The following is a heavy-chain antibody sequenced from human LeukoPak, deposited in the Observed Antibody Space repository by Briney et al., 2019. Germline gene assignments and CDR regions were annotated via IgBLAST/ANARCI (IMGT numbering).Heavy chain of an antibody. D-gene: IGHD1-26*01. CDR3: ARRVNIVGADY. CDR1: GGSFSGYY. V-gene: IGHV4-34*01. J-gene: IGHJ4*02. Sequence: PSETLSLTCAVYGGSFSGYYWSWIRQPPGKGLEWIGEINHSGSTNYNPSLKSRVTISVDTSKNQFSLKLSSVTAADTAVYYCARRVNIVGADYWGQGTLVTVSS. CDR2: INHSGST.